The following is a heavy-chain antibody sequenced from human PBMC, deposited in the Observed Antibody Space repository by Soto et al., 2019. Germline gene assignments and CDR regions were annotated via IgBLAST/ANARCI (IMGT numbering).Heavy chain of an antibody. CDR3: ARGTRGDITFDY. CDR1: GGSISSGGYS. Sequence: SETLSLTCAVSGGSISSGGYSWSWIRQPPGKGLEWIGYIYHSGSTYYNPSLKSRVTISVDRSKNQFSLKLSSVTAADTAVYYCARGTRGDITFDYWGQGTLVTVSS. CDR2: IYHSGST. V-gene: IGHV4-30-2*01. D-gene: IGHD4-17*01. J-gene: IGHJ4*02.